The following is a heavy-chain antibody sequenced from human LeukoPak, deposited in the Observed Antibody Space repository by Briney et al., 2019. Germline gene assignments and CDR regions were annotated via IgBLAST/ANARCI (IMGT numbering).Heavy chain of an antibody. Sequence: GGSLRLSCAASGFTFNRYPMHWVRQAPGKGLEWVAVISYDGSNKYYADSVKGRFTISRDNSKNTLYLQMNSLRAEDTAVYYCARSVEWSGLDYWGQGTLVTVSS. D-gene: IGHD3-3*01. V-gene: IGHV3-30-3*01. J-gene: IGHJ4*02. CDR2: ISYDGSNK. CDR3: ARSVEWSGLDY. CDR1: GFTFNRYP.